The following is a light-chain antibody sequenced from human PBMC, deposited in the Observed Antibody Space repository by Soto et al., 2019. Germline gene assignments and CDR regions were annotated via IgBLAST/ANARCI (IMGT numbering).Light chain of an antibody. CDR2: GAS. Sequence: EIVLTQSPGTLSLYPGERATLSCRASQSVSSSYLAWYQQKPGQAPRLLIYGASSMATGIPDRFSGSVSGTDFTLTISRLETEDFAVYYCQQYGSSTAVTFGGGTKVEIK. V-gene: IGKV3-20*01. CDR3: QQYGSSTAVT. CDR1: QSVSSSY. J-gene: IGKJ4*01.